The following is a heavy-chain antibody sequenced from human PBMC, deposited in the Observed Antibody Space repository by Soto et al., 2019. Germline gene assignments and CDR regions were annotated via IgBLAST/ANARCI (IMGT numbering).Heavy chain of an antibody. J-gene: IGHJ6*02. D-gene: IGHD2-8*01. CDR3: ASAVYCTTANCRDNFLYYTIDV. Sequence: QVQLQQSGPGLVKPSGTLSLTCFVSGDSINNTYWWSWVRQAPGKGLEWIGEIYHTGGRSYMPSLRGRINLLVAASKIQFSLKLASVNAAETAVYYCASAVYCTTANCRDNFLYYTIDVWGQGAPGSVSS. CDR2: IYHTGGR. V-gene: IGHV4-4*02. CDR1: GDSINNTYW.